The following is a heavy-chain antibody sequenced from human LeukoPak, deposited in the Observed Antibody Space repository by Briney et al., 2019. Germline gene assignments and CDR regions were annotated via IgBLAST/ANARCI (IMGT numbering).Heavy chain of an antibody. CDR2: IHTSGNT. J-gene: IGHJ4*02. CDR3: AREIGDDYGDYGDY. CDR1: GGSISGFH. V-gene: IGHV4-4*07. Sequence: PSETLSLTCTVSGGSISGFHWNWIRQPAGKRLEWIGRIHTSGNTNYNPSLKSRVTVSVDMSKNQFSLRLTSVTAADTAVYYCAREIGDDYGDYGDYWGQGTLVTVSS. D-gene: IGHD4-17*01.